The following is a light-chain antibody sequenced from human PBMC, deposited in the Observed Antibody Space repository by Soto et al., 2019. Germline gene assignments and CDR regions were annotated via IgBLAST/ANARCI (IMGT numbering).Light chain of an antibody. CDR2: AAS. V-gene: IGKV1-27*01. J-gene: IGKJ4*01. CDR1: QGISNY. CDR3: QTYNSAPFT. Sequence: DIQMTQSPSSLSASVGDRVTITCRASQGISNYLAWYQQKPGKVPKLLIYAASTFQSGVPSQFSDSGSWTDVTLASSSLQPEDVATSYSQTYNSAPFTFGGGTKVEIK.